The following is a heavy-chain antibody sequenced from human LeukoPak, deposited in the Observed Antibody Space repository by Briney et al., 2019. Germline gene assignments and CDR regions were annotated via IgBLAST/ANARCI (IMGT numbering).Heavy chain of an antibody. CDR1: GFTFSSYG. J-gene: IGHJ6*03. D-gene: IGHD6-13*01. CDR3: AKEEGSSWFHYSFYYYMDV. Sequence: GGSLRLSCAASGFTFSSYGMHWVRQAPGKGLEWVAFIRYDGSNKYYADSVKGRFTISRDNSKDTVYVQMNSLRAEDTATYYCAKEEGSSWFHYSFYYYMDVWGKGTTVTISS. CDR2: IRYDGSNK. V-gene: IGHV3-30*02.